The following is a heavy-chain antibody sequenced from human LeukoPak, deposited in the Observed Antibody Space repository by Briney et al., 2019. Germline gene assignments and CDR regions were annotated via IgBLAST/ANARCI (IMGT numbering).Heavy chain of an antibody. V-gene: IGHV1-69*05. Sequence: SVKVSCKASGGTFSSYAISWVRQAPGQGLEWMGGIIPIFGTANYAQKFQGRVTITTDESTSTAYMELSSLRSEDTAVYYCATQRDCSSTSRYEFWGQGTLVTVSS. CDR3: ATQRDCSSTSRYEF. D-gene: IGHD2-2*01. CDR2: IIPIFGTA. J-gene: IGHJ4*02. CDR1: GGTFSSYA.